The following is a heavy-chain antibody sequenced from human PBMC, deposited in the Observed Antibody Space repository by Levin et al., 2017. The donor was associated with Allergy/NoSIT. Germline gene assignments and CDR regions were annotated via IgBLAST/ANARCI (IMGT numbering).Heavy chain of an antibody. CDR1: GFTFSSST. D-gene: IGHD6-13*01. CDR3: VRDRRQQLVPYYFDY. J-gene: IGHJ4*02. V-gene: IGHV3-48*01. Sequence: LSLTCAASGFTFSSSTMNWVRQAPGKGLEWVSYISSSSSTIYYADSVRGRFTISRDNAKNSLYLQMNSLRVEDTAVYYCVRDRRQQLVPYYFDYWGQGTLVTVSS. CDR2: ISSSSSTI.